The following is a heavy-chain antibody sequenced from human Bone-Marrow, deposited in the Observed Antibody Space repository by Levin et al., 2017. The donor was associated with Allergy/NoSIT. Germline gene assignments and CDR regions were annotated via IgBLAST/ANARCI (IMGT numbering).Heavy chain of an antibody. CDR1: GFTFSTYW. J-gene: IGHJ4*02. Sequence: GESLKISCAASGFTFSTYWMHWVRQAPGKGLVWVSRMSSEGSSTSYADSVKGRFTISRDNAKNTLYLQMNSLRADDTAVYYCTTGPPSGYDYRPFDYWGRGTLVTVSS. D-gene: IGHD5-12*01. V-gene: IGHV3-74*01. CDR2: MSSEGSST. CDR3: TTGPPSGYDYRPFDY.